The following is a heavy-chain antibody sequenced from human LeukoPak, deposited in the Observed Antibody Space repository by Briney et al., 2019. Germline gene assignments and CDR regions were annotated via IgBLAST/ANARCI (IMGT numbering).Heavy chain of an antibody. CDR1: GGSISSYY. J-gene: IGHJ4*02. Sequence: SETLSLTCTVSGGSISSYYWSWIRQPPGKGLEWIGYIYYSGSTNYNPSLKSRVTISLDTSNNQFSLKLCSVTAAATAVYYCASPSPVDIVATISSGPWKFDYWGQGTLVIVSS. V-gene: IGHV4-59*03. CDR3: ASPSPVDIVATISSGPWKFDY. CDR2: IYYSGST. D-gene: IGHD5-12*01.